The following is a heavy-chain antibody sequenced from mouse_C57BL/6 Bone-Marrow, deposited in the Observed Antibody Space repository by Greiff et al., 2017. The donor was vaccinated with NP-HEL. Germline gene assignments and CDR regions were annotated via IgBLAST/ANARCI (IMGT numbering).Heavy chain of an antibody. Sequence: GGGLVQPKGSLKLSCAASGFSFNTYAMNWVRQAPGKGLEWVARIRSNSNNYATYYADSVKDRLTISRDDSESKLYLHMNNLKAEDTAMYYCVRGRAVLRYWGQGTSVTVSA. CDR3: VRGRAVLRY. D-gene: IGHD1-1*01. J-gene: IGHJ4*01. V-gene: IGHV10-1*01. CDR1: GFSFNTYA. CDR2: IRSNSNNYAT.